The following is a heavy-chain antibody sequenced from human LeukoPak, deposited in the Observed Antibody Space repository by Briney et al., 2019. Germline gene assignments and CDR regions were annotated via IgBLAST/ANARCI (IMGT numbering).Heavy chain of an antibody. V-gene: IGHV3-23*01. J-gene: IGHJ4*02. CDR2: LSGSGGST. CDR1: GFTFSNYD. D-gene: IGHD3-22*01. CDR3: AKEIDSNGYFDY. Sequence: GGSLRLSCAASGFTFSNYDMSCVRPAPGEGLGWVSGLSGSGGSTYHADSGKGSFTRSRDNSKNTLYLQSNSLRAEDTAVYYCAKEIDSNGYFDYWGQGTLVTVSS.